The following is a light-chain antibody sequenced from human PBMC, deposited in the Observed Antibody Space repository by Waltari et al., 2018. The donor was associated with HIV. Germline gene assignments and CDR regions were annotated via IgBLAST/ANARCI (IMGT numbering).Light chain of an antibody. CDR1: RLGTKT. Sequence: YVLTPAPSVSQAPGKTATLTCAGDRLGTKTAHWYQQRSGQAPVLVIYYDSERPSGIPDRFSGSNSGNTATLTISRVEDGDEADYYCQVWDTTTNEGVFGGGTKLTVL. CDR2: YDS. V-gene: IGLV3-21*04. J-gene: IGLJ3*02. CDR3: QVWDTTTNEGV.